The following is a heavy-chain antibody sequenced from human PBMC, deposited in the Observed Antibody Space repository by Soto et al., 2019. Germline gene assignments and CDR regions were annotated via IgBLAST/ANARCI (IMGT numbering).Heavy chain of an antibody. CDR1: GFTFSSSA. CDR3: VRRHVSAAGIDWFDP. CDR2: INAGNGDK. V-gene: IGHV1-3*01. D-gene: IGHD6-13*01. J-gene: IGHJ5*02. Sequence: ASVKVSCKASGFTFSSSAVHWVRQARGQRLEWMGWINAGNGDKKYTQKFQGRVTITRDTSASTAYMELSSLRSEDTAVYYCVRRHVSAAGIDWFDPWGQGTLVTVSS.